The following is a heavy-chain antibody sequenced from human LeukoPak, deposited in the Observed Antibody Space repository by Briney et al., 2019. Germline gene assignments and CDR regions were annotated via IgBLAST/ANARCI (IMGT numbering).Heavy chain of an antibody. CDR2: IFYTGST. CDR3: ARAGYSYGLDY. CDR1: GGSISSGDYY. D-gene: IGHD5-18*01. V-gene: IGHV4-30-4*01. J-gene: IGHJ4*02. Sequence: SQTLSLTCTVSGGSISSGDYYWSWIRRPPGKGLEWIGYIFYTGSTYYNPSLKSRVTTSVDTSKNQFSLKLSSVTAADTAVYYCARAGYSYGLDYWGQGTLVTVSS.